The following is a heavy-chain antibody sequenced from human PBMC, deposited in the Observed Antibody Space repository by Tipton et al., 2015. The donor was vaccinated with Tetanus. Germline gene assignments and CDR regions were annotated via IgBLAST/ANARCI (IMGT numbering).Heavy chain of an antibody. V-gene: IGHV4-59*01. Sequence: LRLSCTVSGGSISSYYWSWIRQPPGKGLEWIGYIYYSGSTNYNPSLKSRVTISVDTSKNQFSLKLSSVTAADTAVYYCARIGTYYYDSRGYSPHDAFDIWGQGTMVTVSS. CDR2: IYYSGST. J-gene: IGHJ3*02. CDR1: GGSISSYY. D-gene: IGHD3-22*01. CDR3: ARIGTYYYDSRGYSPHDAFDI.